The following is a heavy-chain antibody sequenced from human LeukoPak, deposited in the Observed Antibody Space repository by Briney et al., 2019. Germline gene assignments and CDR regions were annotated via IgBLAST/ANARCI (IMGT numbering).Heavy chain of an antibody. J-gene: IGHJ4*02. V-gene: IGHV1-2*06. D-gene: IGHD3-16*01. Sequence: ASVKVSWKASGYTFTGYYLHWVRQAPGQGLEWMGRINPNSGATNYAQKFQGRVIMTRDTSISTAYMELSRLRSDDTALYYCARVGDKDIPLKFWGQGTLVTVSS. CDR1: GYTFTGYY. CDR2: INPNSGAT. CDR3: ARVGDKDIPLKF.